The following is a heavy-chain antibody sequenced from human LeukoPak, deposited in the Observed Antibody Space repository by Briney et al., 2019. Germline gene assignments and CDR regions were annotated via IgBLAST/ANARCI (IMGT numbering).Heavy chain of an antibody. V-gene: IGHV3-7*05. J-gene: IGHJ4*02. D-gene: IGHD3-10*01. CDR1: GFTFSNYW. CDR3: ARESITLVRGDSGFDY. Sequence: GGSLKLSCAASGFTFSNYWMSWVRQAPGKGLEWVASIKEDGSDKYYVDSAKGRFTISRDNAKNSLFLQMNSLRAEDTAVYYCARESITLVRGDSGFDYWGQGTLVTVSS. CDR2: IKEDGSDK.